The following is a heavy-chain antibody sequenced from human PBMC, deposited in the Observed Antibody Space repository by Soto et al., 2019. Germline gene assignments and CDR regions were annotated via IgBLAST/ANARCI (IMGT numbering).Heavy chain of an antibody. Sequence: SVKVSCKASGATFSSYSISWVRQAPGQGLEWMGGIIPMAGKGNCAQQFQGRVTITADESTRTVYMELSSLRSEDTAVYSCATDRPDSTGWHTFFYGRDVWGQGTRVTVSS. CDR1: GATFSSYS. CDR3: ATDRPDSTGWHTFFYGRDV. D-gene: IGHD2-8*02. J-gene: IGHJ6*02. V-gene: IGHV1-69*13. CDR2: IIPMAGKG.